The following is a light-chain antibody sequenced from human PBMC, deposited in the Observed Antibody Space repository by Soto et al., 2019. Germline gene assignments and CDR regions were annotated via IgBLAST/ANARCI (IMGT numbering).Light chain of an antibody. J-gene: IGKJ4*01. CDR2: GAS. V-gene: IGKV1-39*01. CDR1: QSISRY. Sequence: DIQMTQSPSSLSASEGDRVTLTCRASQSISRYLNWYQQKPGRAPKLLMYGASNLQNGVPSRFSGSGSGTDFTLTISNLQPEDFATYYCQQGYGSPSSFGGGTKVEIK. CDR3: QQGYGSPSS.